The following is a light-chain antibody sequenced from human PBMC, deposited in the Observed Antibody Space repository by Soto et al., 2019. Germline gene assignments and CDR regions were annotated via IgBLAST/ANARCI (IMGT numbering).Light chain of an antibody. V-gene: IGKV1-33*01. Sequence: IQLTQSPSSLSASVGERVTMTCQASQDINNYLSWFQQKPGTAPKLLIYDASNLEAGVSSRFSGSGSGTDFTLTISSLQPEDIATYYCQQYLGLPPITFGQGTRLEIK. CDR2: DAS. CDR3: QQYLGLPPIT. J-gene: IGKJ5*01. CDR1: QDINNY.